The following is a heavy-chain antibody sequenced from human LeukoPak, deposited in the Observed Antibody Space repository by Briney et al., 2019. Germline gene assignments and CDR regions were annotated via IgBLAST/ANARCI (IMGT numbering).Heavy chain of an antibody. CDR3: ARRVGYDSSGYYYVSTGSLVY. D-gene: IGHD3-22*01. Sequence: ASVKVSCKASGYTFTGYYMHWVRQAPGQGLEWMGRINPNSGGTNYAQKFQGRGTMSRDTSITTAYMELSRLRSDDTAVYYCARRVGYDSSGYYYVSTGSLVYWGQGTLVTVSS. J-gene: IGHJ4*02. CDR2: INPNSGGT. CDR1: GYTFTGYY. V-gene: IGHV1-2*06.